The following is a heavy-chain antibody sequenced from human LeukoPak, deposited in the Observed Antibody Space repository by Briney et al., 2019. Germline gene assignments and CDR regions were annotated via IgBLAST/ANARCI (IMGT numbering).Heavy chain of an antibody. CDR3: AREWRYCSSTSCYQDIYYYYGMDV. D-gene: IGHD2-2*01. CDR1: GYTFTSYA. Sequence: EASVTVSCTASGYTFTSYAMNWVRQAPGQGLEWMGWINTNTGNPTYAQGFTGRFVFSLDTSVSTAYLQISSLKAEDTAVYYCAREWRYCSSTSCYQDIYYYYGMDVWGQGTTVTVSS. V-gene: IGHV7-4-1*02. J-gene: IGHJ6*02. CDR2: INTNTGNP.